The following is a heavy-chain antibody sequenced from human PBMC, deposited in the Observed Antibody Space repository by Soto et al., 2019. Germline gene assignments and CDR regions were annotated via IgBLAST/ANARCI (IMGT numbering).Heavy chain of an antibody. D-gene: IGHD2-21*01. V-gene: IGHV1-3*01. Sequence: ASVKVFCKASGYTFTNYAIHWVRQAPGQRLEWMGWINAGNGNAKSSQNFQGRVTITRDTSASTAYMEVSSLRSEDAAMYYCARVNCGECYFPFDYWGQGTLVTVSS. J-gene: IGHJ4*02. CDR1: GYTFTNYA. CDR2: INAGNGNA. CDR3: ARVNCGECYFPFDY.